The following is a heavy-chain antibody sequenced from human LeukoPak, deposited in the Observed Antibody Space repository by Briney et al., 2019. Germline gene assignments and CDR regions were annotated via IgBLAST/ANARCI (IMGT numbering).Heavy chain of an antibody. Sequence: SETLSLTCAVYGGSFSGYYWSWIRQPPGKGLEWLGEINHSGSTNYNPSLKSRVTISVDTSKNQFSLKLSSVTAADTAVYYCARLCSSTSCYGSFDYWGQGTLVTVSS. CDR1: GGSFSGYY. CDR2: INHSGST. V-gene: IGHV4-34*01. J-gene: IGHJ4*02. CDR3: ARLCSSTSCYGSFDY. D-gene: IGHD2-2*01.